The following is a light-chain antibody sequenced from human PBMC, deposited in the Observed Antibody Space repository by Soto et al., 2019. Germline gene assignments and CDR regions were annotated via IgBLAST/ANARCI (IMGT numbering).Light chain of an antibody. CDR1: QSIYNY. J-gene: IGKJ1*01. Sequence: DIQMTQSPSSXSASVGDRVTITCRASQSIYNYLNWYQQKPGKAPQLLIFAASSLQSGVPSRFSGSESGTDFTLTISSLQPEDFATYYCQQSYSTPRTFGQGTKVDIK. V-gene: IGKV1-39*01. CDR2: AAS. CDR3: QQSYSTPRT.